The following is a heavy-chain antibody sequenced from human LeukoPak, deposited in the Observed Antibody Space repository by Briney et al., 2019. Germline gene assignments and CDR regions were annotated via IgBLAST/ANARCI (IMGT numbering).Heavy chain of an antibody. J-gene: IGHJ4*02. CDR1: GGSVSSGSYY. CDR3: ATSGAIVATIAFDY. CDR2: IYYSGST. Sequence: PSETLSLTCTVSGGSVSSGSYYWSWIRQPPGKGLEWIGYIYYSGSTNYNPSLKSRVTISVDTSKNQFSLKLSSVTAADTAVYYCATSGAIVATIAFDYWDQGTLVTVSS. V-gene: IGHV4-61*01. D-gene: IGHD5-12*01.